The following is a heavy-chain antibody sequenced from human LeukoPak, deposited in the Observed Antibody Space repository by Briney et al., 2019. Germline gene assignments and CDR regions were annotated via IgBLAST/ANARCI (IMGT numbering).Heavy chain of an antibody. Sequence: SETLSLTCTVSGGSVSSNNYYWSWVRQPPGKGLEWIGFIDYTGSANYNPSLKSRVTISLDTSKNQFSVKVMFVTAADTAVYYCARIPVAKTFDYWGQGTLVTVSS. CDR1: GGSVSSNNYY. J-gene: IGHJ4*02. D-gene: IGHD6-19*01. V-gene: IGHV4-61*01. CDR2: IDYTGSA. CDR3: ARIPVAKTFDY.